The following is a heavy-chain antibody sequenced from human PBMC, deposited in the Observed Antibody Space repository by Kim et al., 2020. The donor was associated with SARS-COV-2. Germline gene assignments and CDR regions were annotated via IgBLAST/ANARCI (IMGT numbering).Heavy chain of an antibody. V-gene: IGHV3-30*18. Sequence: GGSLRLSCAASGFTFSSYGMHWVRQAPGKGLEWVAVISYDGSNKYYADSVKGRFTISRDNSKNTLYLQMNSLRAEDTAVYYCAKDLRFLEWSLAEFSLIFDYWGQGTLVTVSS. CDR2: ISYDGSNK. CDR3: AKDLRFLEWSLAEFSLIFDY. D-gene: IGHD3-3*01. CDR1: GFTFSSYG. J-gene: IGHJ4*02.